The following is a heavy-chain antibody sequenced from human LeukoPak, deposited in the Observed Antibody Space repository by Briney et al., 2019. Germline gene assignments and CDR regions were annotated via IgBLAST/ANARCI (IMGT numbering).Heavy chain of an antibody. CDR2: ISSSSSYI. V-gene: IGHV3-21*01. CDR1: GFTFSSYS. Sequence: TGGSLRLSCAASGFTFSSYSMNWVRQAPGKGLEWVSSISSSSSYIYYADSVKGRFTISRDNAKNSLYLQMNSLRAEDTAVYYCARYLATSYYYYYYMDVWGKGTTVTVSS. J-gene: IGHJ6*03. D-gene: IGHD5-12*01. CDR3: ARYLATSYYYYYYMDV.